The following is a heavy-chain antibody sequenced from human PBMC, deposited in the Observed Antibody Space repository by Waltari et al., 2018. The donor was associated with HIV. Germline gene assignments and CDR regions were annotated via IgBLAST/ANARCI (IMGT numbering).Heavy chain of an antibody. CDR2: ISGSGCST. D-gene: IGHD6-13*01. CDR1: GFIFSNLG. J-gene: IGHJ6*02. CDR3: VKEYQYSHSWYSYYGMDV. V-gene: IGHV3-23*01. Sequence: EVQVLTSGGALVQPGGSLRLSCAASGFIFSNLGMSWVRQGPGKGLEWVSTISGSGCSTYYADSVKGRFTVSRENSKNTLYLQMNSLRAEDTAVYFCVKEYQYSHSWYSYYGMDVWGQGTTVTVSS.